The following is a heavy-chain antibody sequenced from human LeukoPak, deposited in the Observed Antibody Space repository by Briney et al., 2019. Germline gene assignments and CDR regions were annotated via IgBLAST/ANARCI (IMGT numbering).Heavy chain of an antibody. Sequence: PSQTLSLTCAVSGGSISSGGYSWSWIRQPPGKGLEWSGYIYHSGSTYYNPSLKSRVTISVDRSKNQFSLKLSSVTAADTAVYYCARDIGGYSGYDRSRGAFDIWGQGTMVTVSS. D-gene: IGHD5-12*01. CDR3: ARDIGGYSGYDRSRGAFDI. V-gene: IGHV4-30-2*01. J-gene: IGHJ3*02. CDR1: GGSISSGGYS. CDR2: IYHSGST.